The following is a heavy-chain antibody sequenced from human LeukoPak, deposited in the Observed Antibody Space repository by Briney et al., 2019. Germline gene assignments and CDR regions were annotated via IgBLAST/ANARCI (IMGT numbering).Heavy chain of an antibody. D-gene: IGHD3-22*01. Sequence: PSETLSLTCAVYGGSFSGRQPPGKGLEWIGEINHSGSTNYNPSLKSRVTISVDTSKNQFSLKLSSVTAADTAVYYCARHAMIVALLPLAFDYWGQGTLVTVSS. CDR3: ARHAMIVALLPLAFDY. CDR1: GGSFSG. CDR2: INHSGST. V-gene: IGHV4-34*01. J-gene: IGHJ4*02.